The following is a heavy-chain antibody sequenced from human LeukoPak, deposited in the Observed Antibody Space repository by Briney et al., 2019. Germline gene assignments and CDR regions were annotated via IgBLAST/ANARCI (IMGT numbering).Heavy chain of an antibody. Sequence: SVKVSCKASGGTFSSYAISWVRQAPGQGLEWMGGIIPIFGTANYAQKFQGRVTITADESTSTAYMELSSLRSEDTAVYYCASRGRYSGYDFYRMYVWGQGTTVTVSS. CDR2: IIPIFGTA. CDR3: ASRGRYSGYDFYRMYV. V-gene: IGHV1-69*13. J-gene: IGHJ6*02. CDR1: GGTFSSYA. D-gene: IGHD5-12*01.